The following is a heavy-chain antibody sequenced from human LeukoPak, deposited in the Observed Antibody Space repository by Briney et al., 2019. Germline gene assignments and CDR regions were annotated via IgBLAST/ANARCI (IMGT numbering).Heavy chain of an antibody. CDR1: GYIFTGYH. Sequence: LGASVKVSCKASGYIFTGYHIHWVRQAPGQGLESMAWIHPNTGVTNFAQKFQGRITVTTDTSISTAYMELSSLTSDDTAMYYCARVVYYGSGSYSLWGQGTLVTVSS. CDR3: ARVVYYGSGSYSL. D-gene: IGHD3-10*01. J-gene: IGHJ4*02. CDR2: IHPNTGVT. V-gene: IGHV1-2*03.